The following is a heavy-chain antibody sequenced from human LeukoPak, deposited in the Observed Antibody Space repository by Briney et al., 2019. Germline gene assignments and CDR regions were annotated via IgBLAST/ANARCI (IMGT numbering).Heavy chain of an antibody. D-gene: IGHD6-19*01. CDR1: GFTFSSYA. CDR2: ISCSGGGT. V-gene: IGHV3-23*01. CDR3: AKTTTGYSSGRYPGWPVDY. J-gene: IGHJ4*02. Sequence: GGSLRLSCAASGFTFSSYAVSWVRQAPGKGLVWVSAISCSGGGTYYADSVKGRFTISRDNSKNTLYLQMNSLSTEDTAVYYCAKTTTGYSSGRYPGWPVDYWGQGTLVSVSS.